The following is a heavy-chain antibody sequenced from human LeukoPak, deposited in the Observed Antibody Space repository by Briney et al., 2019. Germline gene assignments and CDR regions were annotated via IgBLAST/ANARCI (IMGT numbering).Heavy chain of an antibody. Sequence: GGSLRLSCAASGFTFSSYAMTWVRRAPGKALEWVSCISGTGDGTYYADSVKGRYTISRDNSKNTLYLQMNSVRAEDTAVYYCAKEAPIAAATFDYWGQGTLVTVSS. J-gene: IGHJ4*02. CDR2: ISGTGDGT. D-gene: IGHD6-25*01. CDR1: GFTFSSYA. V-gene: IGHV3-23*01. CDR3: AKEAPIAAATFDY.